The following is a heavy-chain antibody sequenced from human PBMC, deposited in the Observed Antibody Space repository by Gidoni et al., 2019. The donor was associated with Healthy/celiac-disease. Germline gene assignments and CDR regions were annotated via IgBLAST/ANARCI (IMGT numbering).Heavy chain of an antibody. Sequence: QVQLVESGGGVVQPGRSLRLSCAASGFTFRSSAMHWVRPAPGKGLEWVAVISYDGSNKYYADSVKGRFTISRDNSKNTLYLQMNSLRAEDTAVYYCARPLFGCSSTSCYTGGYYDYGMDVWGQGTTVTVSS. J-gene: IGHJ6*02. CDR2: ISYDGSNK. CDR1: GFTFRSSA. D-gene: IGHD2-2*02. CDR3: ARPLFGCSSTSCYTGGYYDYGMDV. V-gene: IGHV3-30-3*01.